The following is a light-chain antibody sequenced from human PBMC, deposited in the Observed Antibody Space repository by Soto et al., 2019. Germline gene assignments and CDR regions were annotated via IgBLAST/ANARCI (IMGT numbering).Light chain of an antibody. CDR1: QGISSY. CDR3: HKYYTAPET. V-gene: IGKV1-27*01. CDR2: AAS. J-gene: IGKJ1*01. Sequence: DIQMTQSPSSLSASVGDRVTITCRASQGISSYLAWYQQKPGKVPKVLIYAASTLQSGVPSRFSGSGSGTEFTLTISNLQPEDVATYYCHKYYTAPETFGQGTKVEIK.